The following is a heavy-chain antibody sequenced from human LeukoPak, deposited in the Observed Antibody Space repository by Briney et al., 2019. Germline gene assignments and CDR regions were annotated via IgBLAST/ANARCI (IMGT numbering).Heavy chain of an antibody. V-gene: IGHV3-13*04. CDR1: GFTFSGYD. Sequence: TGGSLRLPCAPSGFTFSGYDMHWVRRATEKGLEWVSAIGTAGDTYYPGSVKGRFTISGENAKNSLYLQMNSLRAGDTAVYYCARGVGAFDIWGQGTMVTVSS. CDR2: IGTAGDT. D-gene: IGHD2-15*01. CDR3: ARGVGAFDI. J-gene: IGHJ3*02.